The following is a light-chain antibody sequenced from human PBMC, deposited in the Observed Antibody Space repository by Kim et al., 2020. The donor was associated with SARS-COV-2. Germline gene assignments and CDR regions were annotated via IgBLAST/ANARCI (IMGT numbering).Light chain of an antibody. V-gene: IGKV1-27*01. J-gene: IGKJ1*01. CDR3: QKYNGAPWT. Sequence: ASVGNGVAITCRASKGINNDLAWYQQKPGKVPKVLIYAASALQSGVPSRFSGSGSGTDFTLTISSLQPEDVGTYYCQKYNGAPWTFGQGTKVGIK. CDR2: AAS. CDR1: KGINND.